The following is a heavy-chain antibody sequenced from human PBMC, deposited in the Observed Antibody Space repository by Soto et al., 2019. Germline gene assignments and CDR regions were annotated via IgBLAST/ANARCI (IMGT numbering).Heavy chain of an antibody. Sequence: GGSLRLSCAASGFTFSSYAMSWVRQAPGKGLEWVSAISGSGGSTYYADSVKGRFTISRDNSKNTLYRQMNSLRAEDTAVYYCANLQVRGFVGVGYWGQGTLVTVSS. CDR1: GFTFSSYA. CDR2: ISGSGGST. D-gene: IGHD3-10*01. V-gene: IGHV3-23*01. J-gene: IGHJ4*02. CDR3: ANLQVRGFVGVGY.